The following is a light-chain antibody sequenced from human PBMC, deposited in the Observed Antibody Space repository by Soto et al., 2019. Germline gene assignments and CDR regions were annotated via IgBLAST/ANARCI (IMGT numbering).Light chain of an antibody. V-gene: IGKV1-39*01. CDR3: QQSYSTPIT. CDR1: QSISSY. Sequence: DIQMTQSPSSLSAFVGDRVTITCRASQSISSYLNWYQQKPGKAPKLLISAAFSLQSGVPSRFSGSGSGTDFTLTISSLQPEDFATYYCQQSYSTPITFGQGTRLEI. CDR2: AAF. J-gene: IGKJ5*01.